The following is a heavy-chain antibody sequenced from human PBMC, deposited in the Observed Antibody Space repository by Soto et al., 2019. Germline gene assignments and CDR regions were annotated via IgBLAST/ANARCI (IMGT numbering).Heavy chain of an antibody. CDR1: GGSISSSSYY. CDR3: ARHGDYGDYYYFDY. Sequence: SETLSLTCTVSGGSISSSSYYWGWIRQPPGKGLEWIGSIYYSGSTYYNPSLKSRVTISVDTSTHHFSLKLSSLTPADTAVYYCARHGDYGDYYYFDYWGQGTLVTVSS. V-gene: IGHV4-39*01. CDR2: IYYSGST. J-gene: IGHJ4*02. D-gene: IGHD4-17*01.